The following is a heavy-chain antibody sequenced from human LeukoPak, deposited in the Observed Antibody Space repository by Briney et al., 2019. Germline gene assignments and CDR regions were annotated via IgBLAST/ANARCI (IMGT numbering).Heavy chain of an antibody. V-gene: IGHV4-4*07. CDR1: GGSISSYY. CDR2: IYTSGST. CDR3: ARGATNPNNFDY. J-gene: IGHJ4*02. Sequence: SETLSLTCTVSGGSISSYYWSWIRQPAGKGLEWIGRIYTSGSTNYNPSLKSRVTMSVDTSKNQFSLKLSSATAADTAVYYCARGATNPNNFDYWGQGTLVTVSS.